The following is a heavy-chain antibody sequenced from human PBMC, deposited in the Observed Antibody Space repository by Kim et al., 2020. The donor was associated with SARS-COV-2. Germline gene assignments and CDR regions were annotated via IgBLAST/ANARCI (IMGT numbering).Heavy chain of an antibody. CDR1: GYSFTSYW. D-gene: IGHD2-15*01. V-gene: IGHV5-51*01. J-gene: IGHJ6*02. CDR3: AASIVVAPHGYGMDV. CDR2: IYPGDSDT. Sequence: GESLKISCKGSGYSFTSYWIGWVRQMPGKGLEWMGIIYPGDSDTRYSPSFQGQVTISADKSISTAYLQWSSLKASDTAMYYCAASIVVAPHGYGMDVWGQGTTVTVSS.